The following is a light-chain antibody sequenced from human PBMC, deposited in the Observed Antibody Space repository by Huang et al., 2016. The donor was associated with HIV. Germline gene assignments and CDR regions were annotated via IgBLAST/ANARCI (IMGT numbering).Light chain of an antibody. J-gene: IGKJ5*01. Sequence: EIVLTQSPATLSLSPGERATLSCRASQSVSSYLAWYQQKPGQAPRHLIYDESTRATGIPASFSGSGSGTDFTLTISSLEPEDFAVYYCQQRSNWPITFGQGTRLEIK. CDR1: QSVSSY. CDR3: QQRSNWPIT. V-gene: IGKV3-11*01. CDR2: DES.